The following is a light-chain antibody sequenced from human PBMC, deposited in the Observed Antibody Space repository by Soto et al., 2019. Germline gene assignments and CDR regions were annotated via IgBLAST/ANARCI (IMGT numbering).Light chain of an antibody. V-gene: IGKV1-33*01. CDR1: HDISHY. J-gene: IGKJ3*01. Sequence: DIHITHSRSSLSSSVLYTFTVTCQSSHDISHYLNWYQQKPGNALKLLIYDASNLHPGVPSRFRGSGSGTEFSFTINSLQPEDVATYFCQQYNNLPSFGPGTKVDIK. CDR2: DAS. CDR3: QQYNNLPS.